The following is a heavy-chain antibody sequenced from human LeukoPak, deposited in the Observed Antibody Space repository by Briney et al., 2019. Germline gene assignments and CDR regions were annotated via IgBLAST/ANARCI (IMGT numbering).Heavy chain of an antibody. V-gene: IGHV4-4*07. Sequence: SETLSLTCTVSGGSISSYCWSWIRQPAGKGLEWIGRIYTSGITNYNPSLKSRVTMSVDTSKNQFSLKLSSVTAADTAVYYCARDGAYYYDSGSYSNWFDPWAREPWSPSPQ. CDR3: ARDGAYYYDSGSYSNWFDP. J-gene: IGHJ5*02. D-gene: IGHD3-10*01. CDR2: IYTSGIT. CDR1: GGSISSYC.